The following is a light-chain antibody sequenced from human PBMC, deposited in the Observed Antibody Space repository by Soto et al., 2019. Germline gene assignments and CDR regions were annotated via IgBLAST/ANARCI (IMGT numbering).Light chain of an antibody. Sequence: QSALTQPPSASGSPGQSVTISCTGTSSDVGGYNYVSWYQQHPGKAPKLMIYEVSKRPSGVPDRFSGSKSGNTASLTVSGLQAEDEADYYCSSYARSNNLGWVFGGGTKLTVL. CDR3: SSYARSNNLGWV. J-gene: IGLJ3*02. CDR2: EVS. CDR1: SSDVGGYNY. V-gene: IGLV2-8*01.